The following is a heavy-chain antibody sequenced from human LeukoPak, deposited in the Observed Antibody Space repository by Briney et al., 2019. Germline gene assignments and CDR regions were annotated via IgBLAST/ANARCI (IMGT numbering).Heavy chain of an antibody. V-gene: IGHV1-8*01. Sequence: ASVKVSCKASGYTFTSYDINWVRQATGQGLEWMGWMNPNSGNTGYAQRFQGRVTMTRNTSISTAYMELSSLRSEDTAVYYCARGVRLQIRDNYEGPGIDYWGQGTLVTVSS. D-gene: IGHD5-24*01. CDR2: MNPNSGNT. CDR3: ARGVRLQIRDNYEGPGIDY. J-gene: IGHJ4*02. CDR1: GYTFTSYD.